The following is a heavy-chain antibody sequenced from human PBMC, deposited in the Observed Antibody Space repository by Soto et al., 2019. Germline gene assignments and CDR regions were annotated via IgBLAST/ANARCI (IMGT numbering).Heavy chain of an antibody. J-gene: IGHJ4*02. CDR1: GFTFSSYG. D-gene: IGHD3-16*01. Sequence: GGSLRLSCAASGFTFSSYGMHWVRQAPGKGLEWVAVIWYDGSNKYYADSVKGRFTISRDNSKNTLYLQMNSLRAEDTAVYYCARDLITGQVGDWGQGTLVTVSS. CDR2: IWYDGSNK. CDR3: ARDLITGQVGD. V-gene: IGHV3-33*01.